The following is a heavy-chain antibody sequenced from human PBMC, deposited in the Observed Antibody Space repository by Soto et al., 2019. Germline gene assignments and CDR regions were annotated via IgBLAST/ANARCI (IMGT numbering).Heavy chain of an antibody. V-gene: IGHV1-18*01. D-gene: IGHD6-25*01. CDR1: GYTFTSYG. CDR2: INTYDGNT. J-gene: IGHJ4*02. CDR3: AASRQVDD. Sequence: QVQLVQSGAEVKKPGASVKVSCKASGYTFTSYGINWLRQAPGQGLEWMGWINTYDGNTNHAQKCQGRVTMTTDTSTSTAYMELRSLSSDDAAVYYCAASRQVDDWGQGNLVTVSS.